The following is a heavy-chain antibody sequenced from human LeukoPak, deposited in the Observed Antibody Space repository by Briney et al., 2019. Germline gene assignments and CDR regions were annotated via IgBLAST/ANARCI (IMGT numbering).Heavy chain of an antibody. J-gene: IGHJ5*01. V-gene: IGHV3-30-3*01. D-gene: IGHD4-17*01. CDR1: GFTFSSYA. CDR2: ISYDGSNK. Sequence: GGSLRLSCAASGFTFSSYAMHWVRQAPGKGLEWVAVISYDGSNKYYADSVKGRFTISRDNSKNTLYLQMNSLRVEDTAVYYCARDFPLMTTVTTWFDYWGQGTLVTVSS. CDR3: ARDFPLMTTVTTWFDY.